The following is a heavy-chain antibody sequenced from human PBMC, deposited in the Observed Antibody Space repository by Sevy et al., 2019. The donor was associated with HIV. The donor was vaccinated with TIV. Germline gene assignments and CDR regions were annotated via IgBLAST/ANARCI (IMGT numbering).Heavy chain of an antibody. J-gene: IGHJ3*02. CDR3: DI. Sequence: SETLSLTCTVSGGSINSDHWNWIRQPPGKGLEWIGYVYYTRGTNYNPSLKNRVTISVDRTKNQFSLKLTSVTAADTAVYYFDIWGQGTMVTVSS. CDR1: GGSINSDH. V-gene: IGHV4-59*08. CDR2: VYYTRGT.